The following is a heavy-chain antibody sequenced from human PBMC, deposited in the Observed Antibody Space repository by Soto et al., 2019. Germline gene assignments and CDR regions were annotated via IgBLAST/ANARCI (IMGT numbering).Heavy chain of an antibody. V-gene: IGHV3-21*01. J-gene: IGHJ3*02. D-gene: IGHD2-2*01. Sequence: GSLRLSCAASGFTFSRYYMNWVRQAPGKGLEWVSSISTTSTYTHYADSLKGRFTISRDNAKKLLYLQMDSLRAEDTAVYYCARDDGLSSTNVKAFDIWGQGTKLTVSS. CDR2: ISTTSTYT. CDR1: GFTFSRYY. CDR3: ARDDGLSSTNVKAFDI.